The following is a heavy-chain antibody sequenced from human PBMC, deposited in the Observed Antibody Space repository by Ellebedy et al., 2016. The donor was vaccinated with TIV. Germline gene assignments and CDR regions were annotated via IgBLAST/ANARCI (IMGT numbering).Heavy chain of an antibody. CDR1: GGTFSSYA. D-gene: IGHD6-19*01. V-gene: IGHV1-69*05. CDR2: IIPIFGTA. J-gene: IGHJ4*02. CDR3: AGYSSGWFLF. Sequence: SVKVSXXASGGTFSSYAISWVRQAPGQGLEWMGGIIPIFGTANYAQKLQGRVTMTTDSSTSTVYMELRGLRSDDTATYFCAGYSSGWFLFWGQGTLVTVSS.